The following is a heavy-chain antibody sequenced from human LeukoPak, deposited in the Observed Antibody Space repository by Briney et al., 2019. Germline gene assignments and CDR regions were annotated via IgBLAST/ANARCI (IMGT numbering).Heavy chain of an antibody. V-gene: IGHV4-39*01. Sequence: SDTLSLPCTVSGDHFSKTLDYWGWIRHPPGQGLEWIGSIYYSGTPHSNPSFTRRVNITIDTSENQFSLQLSAVTAADTAVYYCVKHCSGTMEDNWGQGTLVTVSP. J-gene: IGHJ4*02. D-gene: IGHD1-1*01. CDR2: IYYSGTP. CDR1: GDHFSKTLDY. CDR3: VKHCSGTMEDN.